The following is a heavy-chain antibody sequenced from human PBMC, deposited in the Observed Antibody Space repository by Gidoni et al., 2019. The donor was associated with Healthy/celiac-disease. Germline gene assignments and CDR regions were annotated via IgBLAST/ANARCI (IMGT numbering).Heavy chain of an antibody. CDR2: ISGSGGST. CDR3: AKTIYYDSSGRVFDY. V-gene: IGHV3-23*01. D-gene: IGHD3-22*01. CDR1: GFTFSRYA. Sequence: EVQLLESGGGLVPPGGSLRLSCAASGFTFSRYAIGWVRQAPGKGLGWVSAISGSGGSTYYADSVKGRFTISRDNSKNTLYLQMNSLRAEDTAVYYCAKTIYYDSSGRVFDYWGQGTLVTVSS. J-gene: IGHJ4*02.